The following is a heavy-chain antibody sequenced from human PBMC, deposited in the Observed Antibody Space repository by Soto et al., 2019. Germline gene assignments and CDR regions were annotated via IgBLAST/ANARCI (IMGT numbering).Heavy chain of an antibody. CDR3: AREGLTGTNYYYYYYMDV. D-gene: IGHD1-20*01. Sequence: EVQLVESGGGLVQPGGSLRLSCAASGFTFSSYWMHWVRQAPGKGLVWVSRINSDGSSTSYADSVKGRFTISRDNAKNTLYLQMNSLRAEDTAVYYCAREGLTGTNYYYYYYMDVWGKGTTVTVSS. CDR1: GFTFSSYW. CDR2: INSDGSST. V-gene: IGHV3-74*01. J-gene: IGHJ6*03.